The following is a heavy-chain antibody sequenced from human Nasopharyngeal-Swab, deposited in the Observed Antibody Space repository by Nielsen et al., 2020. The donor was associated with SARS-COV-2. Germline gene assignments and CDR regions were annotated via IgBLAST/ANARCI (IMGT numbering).Heavy chain of an antibody. V-gene: IGHV1-24*01. CDR2: FDPEDGET. J-gene: IGHJ5*02. CDR3: ATGPVVAATEWFDP. Sequence: WVRQAPGQGLEWMGGFDPEDGETIYAQKFQGRVTMTEDTSTDTAYMELSSRRSEDTAVYYCATGPVVAATEWFDPWGQGTLVTVSS. D-gene: IGHD2-15*01.